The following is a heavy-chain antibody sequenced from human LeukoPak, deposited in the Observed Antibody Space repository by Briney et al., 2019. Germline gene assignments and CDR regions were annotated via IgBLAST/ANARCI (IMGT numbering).Heavy chain of an antibody. CDR1: GFTFSSYS. CDR2: ISSSYI. V-gene: IGHV3-21*01. J-gene: IGHJ4*02. CDR3: ARVTSGGGPLIVATPYYFDY. D-gene: IGHD5-12*01. Sequence: GGSLRLSCAASGFTFSSYSMNWVRQAPGKGLEWVSSISSSYIYYADSVKGRFTISRDNAKNSLYLQMNSLRAEDTAVYYCARVTSGGGPLIVATPYYFDYWGQGTLVTVSS.